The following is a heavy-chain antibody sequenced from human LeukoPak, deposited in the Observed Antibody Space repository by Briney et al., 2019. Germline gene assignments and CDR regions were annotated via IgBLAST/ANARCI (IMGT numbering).Heavy chain of an antibody. Sequence: SETLSLTCTVSGGSISSYYWSWIRQPAGKGLEWIGRIYTSGSTNYNPSLKSRVTMSVDTSKNQFSLKLSSVPAADTAVYYCARMSYDFWSGYPLAFDIWGQGTMVTVSS. D-gene: IGHD3-3*01. CDR2: IYTSGST. CDR1: GGSISSYY. J-gene: IGHJ3*02. V-gene: IGHV4-4*07. CDR3: ARMSYDFWSGYPLAFDI.